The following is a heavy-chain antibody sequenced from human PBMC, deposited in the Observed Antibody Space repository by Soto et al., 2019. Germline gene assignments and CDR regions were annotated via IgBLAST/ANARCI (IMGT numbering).Heavy chain of an antibody. CDR3: ARGGDGYKPFDY. V-gene: IGHV1-69*02. D-gene: IGHD3-16*01. Sequence: QVQLVQSGAAVKKPGSSVKVSCKASGGTFSSYTISWVRQAPGQGLEWMGRIIPILGIANYAQKFQGRVTITADKSTSTAYMELSSLRSEDTAVYYCARGGDGYKPFDYWGQGTLVTVSS. CDR1: GGTFSSYT. J-gene: IGHJ4*02. CDR2: IIPILGIA.